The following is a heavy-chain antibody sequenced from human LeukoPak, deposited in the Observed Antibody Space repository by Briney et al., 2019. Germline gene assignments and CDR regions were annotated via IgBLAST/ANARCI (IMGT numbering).Heavy chain of an antibody. CDR2: VSGSGGGT. V-gene: IGHV3-23*01. CDR1: GFTFSSYA. Sequence: GGSLRLSCAASGFTFSSYAMSWVRQARGKGLEWVSAVSGSGGGTYYADSVKGRFTISRDNSKNTLYLQMNSLRAEDTAVYYCAIYGSKSAGRYAYVAHWGQGTLVTVSS. D-gene: IGHD3-16*01. CDR3: AIYGSKSAGRYAYVAH. J-gene: IGHJ4*02.